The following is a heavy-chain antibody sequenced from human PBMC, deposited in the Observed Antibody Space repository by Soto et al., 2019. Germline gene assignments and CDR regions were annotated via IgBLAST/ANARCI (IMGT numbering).Heavy chain of an antibody. V-gene: IGHV3-23*01. CDR2: ISGSGGST. D-gene: IGHD3-22*01. CDR1: GFTFSSYA. Sequence: GGSLRLSYAASGFTFSSYAMSWVRQAPGKGLEWVSAISGSGGSTYYADSVKGRFTISRDNSKNTLYLQMNSLRAEDTAVYYCAKDEGSITMIVVVPGGYWGQGTLVTVSS. CDR3: AKDEGSITMIVVVPGGY. J-gene: IGHJ4*02.